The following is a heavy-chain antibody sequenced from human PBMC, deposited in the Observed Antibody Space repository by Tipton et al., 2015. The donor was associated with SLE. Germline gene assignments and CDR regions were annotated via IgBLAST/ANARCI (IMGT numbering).Heavy chain of an antibody. CDR2: IYSSGST. CDR3: ARDLAIFGVVPFNYMDI. Sequence: TLSLTCTVSGGSITRGSYYWSWIRQPAGKGLEWIGRIYSSGSTKYNPSLKSRVTISVDRSKNQFSLKLNSVTAADTAVYYCARDLAIFGVVPFNYMDIWGKGTTVTVSS. J-gene: IGHJ6*03. D-gene: IGHD3-3*01. CDR1: GGSITRGSYY. V-gene: IGHV4-61*02.